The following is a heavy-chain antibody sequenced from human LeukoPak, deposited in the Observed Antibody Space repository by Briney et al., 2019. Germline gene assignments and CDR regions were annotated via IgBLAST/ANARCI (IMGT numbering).Heavy chain of an antibody. V-gene: IGHV1-46*01. J-gene: IGHJ5*02. CDR1: GYTFTSYY. CDR2: INPSGGST. CDR3: ARGLGELLPQGGFDP. Sequence: GASVKVSCKASGYTFTSYYMHWVRQAPGQGLEWMGIINPSGGSTSYAQKFQGRVTMTRDTSTSTVYMELSSLRSEDTAVYYCARGLGELLPQGGFDPWGQGTLVTVSS. D-gene: IGHD1-26*01.